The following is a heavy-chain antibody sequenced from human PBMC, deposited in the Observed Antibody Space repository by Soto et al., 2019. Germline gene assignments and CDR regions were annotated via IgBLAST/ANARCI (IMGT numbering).Heavy chain of an antibody. V-gene: IGHV4-59*01. CDR1: GDSLNSYY. CDR2: IYYSGDT. D-gene: IGHD1-1*01. J-gene: IGHJ3*02. CDR3: ARDRNKLWKNDAFDI. Sequence: QVQLQESGPGLVKPSETLSLTCSVSGDSLNSYYWSWIRQSPGKGLEWLGYIYYSGDTKYNPSLQSRISISVDTTENPFSLRLSSVTAADTAVYFCARDRNKLWKNDAFDIWGQGTMVTVSS.